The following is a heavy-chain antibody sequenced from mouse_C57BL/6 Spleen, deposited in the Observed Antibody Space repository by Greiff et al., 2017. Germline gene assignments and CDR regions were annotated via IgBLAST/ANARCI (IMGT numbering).Heavy chain of an antibody. CDR1: GYAFSSSW. J-gene: IGHJ4*01. CDR2: IYPGDGDT. CDR3: ARGYYGSSYEDYYAMDY. V-gene: IGHV1-82*01. D-gene: IGHD1-1*01. Sequence: QVQLQQSGPELVKPGASVKISCKASGYAFSSSWMNWVKQRPGKGLEWIGRIYPGDGDTNYNGKFKGKATLTADKSSSTAYMQLSSLTSEDSAVYFCARGYYGSSYEDYYAMDYWGQGTSVTVSS.